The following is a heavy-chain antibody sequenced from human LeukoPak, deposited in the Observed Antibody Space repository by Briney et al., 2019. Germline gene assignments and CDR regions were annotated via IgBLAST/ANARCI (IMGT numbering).Heavy chain of an antibody. V-gene: IGHV4-30-4*01. CDR1: GGSISSGDYY. CDR3: AISTDFWSGYYGMDV. CDR2: IYYSGST. J-gene: IGHJ6*02. Sequence: SETLSLTCTVSGGSISSGDYYWSWIRQPPGKGLEWIGYIYYSGSTYYNPSLKSRVTISVDTSKNQFSLKLSSVTAADTAVYYCAISTDFWSGYYGMDVWGQGTTVTVSS. D-gene: IGHD3-3*01.